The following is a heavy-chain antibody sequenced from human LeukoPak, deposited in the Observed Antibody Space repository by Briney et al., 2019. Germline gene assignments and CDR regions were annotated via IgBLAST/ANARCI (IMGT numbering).Heavy chain of an antibody. D-gene: IGHD6-13*01. Sequence: SETLSLTCAVYGGPFSGYYWSWIRQPPGKGLEWIGEINHSGSTNYNPSLKSRVTLSLDTSKNQFSLKLTSVTAADTAIYYCARESVAAGTRWFDYWGQGTLVTVSS. V-gene: IGHV4-34*01. CDR1: GGPFSGYY. J-gene: IGHJ4*02. CDR2: INHSGST. CDR3: ARESVAAGTRWFDY.